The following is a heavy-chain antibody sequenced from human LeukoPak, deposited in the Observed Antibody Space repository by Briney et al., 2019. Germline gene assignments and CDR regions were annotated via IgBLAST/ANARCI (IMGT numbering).Heavy chain of an antibody. CDR1: GASISSGDYF. Sequence: PSETLSLTCAVSGASISSGDYFWNWIRQPPGKGLEWIGSISYNGSTNNKPSLKSRVTISVDTSKNQFSLNLRSVTTADTAVYFCATDRSKGNSFFDYWGRGILVTVSS. CDR3: ATDRSKGNSFFDY. CDR2: ISYNGST. J-gene: IGHJ4*02. D-gene: IGHD5-18*01. V-gene: IGHV4-39*07.